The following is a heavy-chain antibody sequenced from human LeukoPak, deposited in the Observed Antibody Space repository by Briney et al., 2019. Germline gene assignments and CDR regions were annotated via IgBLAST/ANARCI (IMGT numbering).Heavy chain of an antibody. V-gene: IGHV3-23*01. CDR3: AKDRVGALLYFDS. Sequence: GGSLRLSCAASGFTFSSHGMNWVRQAPGKGLEWVSGISPRGDITYYADSVKGRLTVSRDNFKNTPYLEVISLTAEDTAVYSCAKDRVGALLYFDSWGQGTLVTVSS. D-gene: IGHD1-26*01. J-gene: IGHJ4*02. CDR2: ISPRGDIT. CDR1: GFTFSSHG.